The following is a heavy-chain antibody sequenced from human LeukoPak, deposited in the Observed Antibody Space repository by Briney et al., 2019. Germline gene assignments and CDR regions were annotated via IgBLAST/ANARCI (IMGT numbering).Heavy chain of an antibody. J-gene: IGHJ4*02. V-gene: IGHV1-8*01. Sequence: ASVKVSCKASGYTFTTYDITWVRQATGQGLEWMGWMNPNSGDTAYAQKFQGRVAMTRDTSITTAYMELSSLRSEDTAVYYCARGLGDYYDTSDYYYPVPAHWGQGTLVTVSS. CDR2: MNPNSGDT. D-gene: IGHD3-22*01. CDR1: GYTFTTYD. CDR3: ARGLGDYYDTSDYYYPVPAH.